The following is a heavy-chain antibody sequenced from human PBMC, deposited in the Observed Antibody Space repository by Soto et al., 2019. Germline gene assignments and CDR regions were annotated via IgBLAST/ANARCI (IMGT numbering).Heavy chain of an antibody. CDR2: INPLPTSGST. CDR3: ARDLAAAAY. J-gene: IGHJ4*02. Sequence: QVQLVQSGAEVKKPGASVKVSCKASGYIFTNYYIHWVRQAPGQGLEWMAIINPLPTSGSTNYALKFQGRLTVTRDTSTSTVYLELSSLRSDDTAVYYCARDLAAAAYWGQGTLVTVSS. D-gene: IGHD6-13*01. V-gene: IGHV1-46*01. CDR1: GYIFTNYY.